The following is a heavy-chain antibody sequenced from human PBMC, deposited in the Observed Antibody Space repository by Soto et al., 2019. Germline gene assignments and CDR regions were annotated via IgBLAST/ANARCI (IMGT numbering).Heavy chain of an antibody. CDR3: ARDRYYYDSSGYPDAFDI. J-gene: IGHJ3*02. V-gene: IGHV3-21*01. CDR1: GFTFSSHS. CDR2: ISSSSSYI. D-gene: IGHD3-22*01. Sequence: GSLRLSCAASGFTFSSHSMNWVRQAPGKGLEWVSSISSSSSYIYYADSVKGRFTISRDNAKNSLYLQMNSLRAEDTAVYYCARDRYYYDSSGYPDAFDIWGQGTMVTVSS.